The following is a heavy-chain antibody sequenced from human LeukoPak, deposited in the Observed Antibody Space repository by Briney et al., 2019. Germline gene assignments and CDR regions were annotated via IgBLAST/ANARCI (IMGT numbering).Heavy chain of an antibody. V-gene: IGHV1-69*13. CDR1: GGTFSSYA. D-gene: IGHD6-19*01. CDR3: ASSYSSGYDAFDI. Sequence: ASVKVSCKASGGTFSSYAISWVRQAPGQGLEWMGGIIPIFGTANYAQKFQGRVTITADESTSTAYMELSSLRSEDTAVYYCASSYSSGYDAFDIWDQGTMVTVSS. J-gene: IGHJ3*02. CDR2: IIPIFGTA.